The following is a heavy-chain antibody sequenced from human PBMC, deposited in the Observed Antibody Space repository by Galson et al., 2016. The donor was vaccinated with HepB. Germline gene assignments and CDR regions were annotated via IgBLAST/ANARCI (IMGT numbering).Heavy chain of an antibody. J-gene: IGHJ4*02. CDR3: ARDGGVSADSFDY. Sequence: CAISGDSVSSNSVAWNWIRQSPSRGLEWLGRTYYRSKWYNDYAVSVKSRITINPDTSKNQFSLQLNSVTPGDTAVYYCARDGGVSADSFDYWGQGTLVTVSS. D-gene: IGHD2-2*01. CDR2: TYYRSKWYN. CDR1: GDSVSSNSVA. V-gene: IGHV6-1*01.